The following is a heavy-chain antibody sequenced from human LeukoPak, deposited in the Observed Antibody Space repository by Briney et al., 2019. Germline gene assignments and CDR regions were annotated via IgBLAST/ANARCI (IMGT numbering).Heavy chain of an antibody. CDR2: ISYDGSNK. D-gene: IGHD1-26*01. J-gene: IGHJ4*02. V-gene: IGHV3-30-3*01. CDR3: ASIEWELLY. Sequence: GGSLRLSCAASGFTFSSYAMHWVRQAPGKGLEWVAVISYDGSNKYYADSVKGRFTISRDNSKNTPYLQMNSLRAEDTAVYYCASIEWELLYWGQGTLVTVSS. CDR1: GFTFSSYA.